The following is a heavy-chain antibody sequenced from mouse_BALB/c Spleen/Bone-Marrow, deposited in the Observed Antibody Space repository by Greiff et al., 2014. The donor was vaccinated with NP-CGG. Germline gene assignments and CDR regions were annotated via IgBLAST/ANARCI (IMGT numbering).Heavy chain of an antibody. V-gene: IGHV1-63*02. CDR1: GYTLTNYW. Sequence: QVQLQQSGAELVRPGTSVKISCKASGYTLTNYWLGWVKQRPGHGLEWIGDIYPGGGYTNYNEKSKGKATLTADTSSSTAYMQLSSLTSEDSAVFFCARDTMFPMDYWGQGTSVTVSS. D-gene: IGHD2-12*01. CDR3: ARDTMFPMDY. CDR2: IYPGGGYT. J-gene: IGHJ4*01.